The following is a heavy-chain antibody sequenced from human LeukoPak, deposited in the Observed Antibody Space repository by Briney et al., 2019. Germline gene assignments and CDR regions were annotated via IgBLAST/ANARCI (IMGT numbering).Heavy chain of an antibody. V-gene: IGHV3-23*01. CDR2: ISGSGGST. Sequence: PGGSLRLSCAASGFTFSSYAMSWVRQAPGKGLEWVSAISGSGGSTYYADSVKGRFTISRDNSKNTLYLQMNSLRAEDTAVYYCAKCSRNQRITIFGVVIGSPTCPFDYWGQGTLVTVSS. D-gene: IGHD3-3*01. CDR3: AKCSRNQRITIFGVVIGSPTCPFDY. CDR1: GFTFSSYA. J-gene: IGHJ4*02.